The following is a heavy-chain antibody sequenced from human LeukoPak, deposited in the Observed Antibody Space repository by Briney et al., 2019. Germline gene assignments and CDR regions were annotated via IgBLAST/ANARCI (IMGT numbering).Heavy chain of an antibody. CDR1: GFTFSSYA. CDR2: ISGSGGST. J-gene: IGHJ4*02. Sequence: PGGSLSLSCAASGFTFSSYAMSWVRQAPGNGLEWVSAISGSGGSTYYADSVKGRFTISRDNSKNTLYLQMNSLRAEDTAVYYCAKARSGSYYPRFDYWGQGTLVTVSS. V-gene: IGHV3-23*01. CDR3: AKARSGSYYPRFDY. D-gene: IGHD3-10*01.